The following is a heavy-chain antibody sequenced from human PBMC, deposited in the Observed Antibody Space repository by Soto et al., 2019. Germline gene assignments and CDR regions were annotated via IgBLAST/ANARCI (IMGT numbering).Heavy chain of an antibody. V-gene: IGHV3-23*01. CDR2: ISVSGRNT. CDR1: GFTFSSNV. J-gene: IGHJ6*02. Sequence: GGSLRLSCAASGFTFSSNVMRWVRQAPGMGLEWVSSISVSGRNTYYADSVKGRFTISRDNSKNTLYLQMNSLRAEDTAVYYCARALKSSEGYCYGMDVWGQGTTVTVSS. D-gene: IGHD6-25*01. CDR3: ARALKSSEGYCYGMDV.